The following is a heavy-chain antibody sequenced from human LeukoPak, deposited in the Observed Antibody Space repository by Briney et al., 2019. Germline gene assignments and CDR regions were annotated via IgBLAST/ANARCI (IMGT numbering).Heavy chain of an antibody. V-gene: IGHV3-20*04. D-gene: IGHD1-26*01. CDR2: INWNGGST. J-gene: IGHJ4*02. Sequence: GGSLRLSCAASGFTFDDYGMSWGRQAPGKGLEWVSGINWNGGSTGYADSVKGRFTISRDNAKNSLCLQMNSLRAEDTALYYCASGGIYYGAAFDFWGQGSLVTVSA. CDR1: GFTFDDYG. CDR3: ASGGIYYGAAFDF.